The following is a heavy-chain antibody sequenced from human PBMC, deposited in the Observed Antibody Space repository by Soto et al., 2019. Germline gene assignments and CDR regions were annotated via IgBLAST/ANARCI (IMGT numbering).Heavy chain of an antibody. CDR1: GFSFSTYG. Sequence: QVQLVQSGGGVVQPGTSLRLSCAASGFSFSTYGMHWVRQAPGKGLEWVATISYDGGNEYYVDSVKGRFTVSRDNSKNTLYLQMNSLRPEDTAVYYCAKDSSVVAAGSGGWFDPWGQGTLVIVSS. J-gene: IGHJ5*02. V-gene: IGHV3-30*18. CDR3: AKDSSVVAAGSGGWFDP. D-gene: IGHD6-13*01. CDR2: ISYDGGNE.